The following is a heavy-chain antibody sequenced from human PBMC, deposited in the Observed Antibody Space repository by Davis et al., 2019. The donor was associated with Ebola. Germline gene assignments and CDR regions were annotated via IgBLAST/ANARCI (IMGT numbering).Heavy chain of an antibody. Sequence: MPSETLSLTCAVYGGSFSGYYWSWIRQPPGKGLEWIGEINHSGSTNYNPSLKSRVTISVDTSKNQFSLKLNSVTAADTAVYYCARGENYGSGSVDYWGQGTLVTVSS. D-gene: IGHD3-10*01. CDR2: INHSGST. V-gene: IGHV4-34*01. CDR3: ARGENYGSGSVDY. CDR1: GGSFSGYY. J-gene: IGHJ4*02.